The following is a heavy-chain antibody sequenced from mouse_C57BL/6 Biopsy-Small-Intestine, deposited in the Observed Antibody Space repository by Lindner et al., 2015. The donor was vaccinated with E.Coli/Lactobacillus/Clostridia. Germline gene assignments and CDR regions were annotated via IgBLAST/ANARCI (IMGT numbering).Heavy chain of an antibody. CDR3: ALYYSNYVFAY. V-gene: IGHV1-14*01. J-gene: IGHJ3*01. CDR2: INPYNDGT. CDR1: GYTFTSYV. Sequence: VQLQESGPELIKPGASVKMSCKASGYTFTSYVMHWVKQKPGQGLEWIGYINPYNDGTNYNEKFKGKATLTSDKSSSTAYMELSSLTSEDSAVYYCALYYSNYVFAYWGQGTLVTVSA. D-gene: IGHD2-5*01.